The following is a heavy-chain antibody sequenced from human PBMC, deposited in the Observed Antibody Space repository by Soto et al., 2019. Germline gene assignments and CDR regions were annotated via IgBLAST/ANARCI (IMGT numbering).Heavy chain of an antibody. J-gene: IGHJ4*02. CDR3: ARDPTLGSGSYAPPFDY. Sequence: GGSLRLSCAASGFTFSSYGMHWVRQAPGKGLEWVAVIWYDGSNKYYADSVKGRFTISRDNSKNTLYLQMNSLRAEDTAVYYCARDPTLGSGSYAPPFDYWGQGTLVTVSS. CDR1: GFTFSSYG. V-gene: IGHV3-33*01. CDR2: IWYDGSNK. D-gene: IGHD3-10*01.